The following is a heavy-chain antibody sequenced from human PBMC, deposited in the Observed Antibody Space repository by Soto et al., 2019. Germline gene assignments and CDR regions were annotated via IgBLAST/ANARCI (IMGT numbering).Heavy chain of an antibody. J-gene: IGHJ6*02. CDR1: GFTWGNDV. CDR2: IYSGGST. CDR3: ARDRRRYDFWSGYYRVPYYGMDV. D-gene: IGHD3-3*01. Sequence: XLACAASGFTWGNDVVSWVRQAPGKGLELFSVIYSGGSTYYADSVKGRFTISRDNSKNTLYLQMNSLRAEDTAVYYCARDRRRYDFWSGYYRVPYYGMDVWAQGTTVTVSS. V-gene: IGHV3-53*01.